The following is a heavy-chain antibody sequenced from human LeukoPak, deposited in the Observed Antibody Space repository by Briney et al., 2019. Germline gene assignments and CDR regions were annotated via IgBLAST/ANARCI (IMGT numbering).Heavy chain of an antibody. CDR1: GFIFSNYA. J-gene: IGHJ3*01. V-gene: IGHV3-23*01. D-gene: IGHD3-22*01. CDR3: AKGAYVGGSSGYYPI. CDR2: ISSSGGST. Sequence: GGSLRLSCAASGFIFSNYAMSWVRQAPGNGLEWVSTISSSGGSTYYADSVKGRFTISRDKSKSTVSLQMNSLRVEDTAVYYCAKGAYVGGSSGYYPIWGQGTMVTVSS.